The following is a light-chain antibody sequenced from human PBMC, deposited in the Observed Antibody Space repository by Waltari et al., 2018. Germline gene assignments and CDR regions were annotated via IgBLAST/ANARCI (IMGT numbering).Light chain of an antibody. CDR3: QVWDTGSDRVV. Sequence: SYVLTQPPSVSVAPGETARITCGGKNIGSKRVHWYQQKPGQAPVLVVYVDSARPSGIPERFSGSNSGNTATLTISRVEAGDEADFYCQVWDTGSDRVVFGGGTKLTVL. V-gene: IGLV3-21*02. J-gene: IGLJ2*01. CDR1: NIGSKR. CDR2: VDS.